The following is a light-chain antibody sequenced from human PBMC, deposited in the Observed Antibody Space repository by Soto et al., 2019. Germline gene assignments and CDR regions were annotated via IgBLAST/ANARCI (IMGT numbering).Light chain of an antibody. CDR1: QGISSY. CDR3: QQYESYPLFI. CDR2: AAS. J-gene: IGKJ5*01. Sequence: AIRMTQSPSSLSASTGDRVTITCRASQGISSYLAWYQQKPGKAPKLLIYAASTLQSGVPSRFSGSGSGTDFTHTISCLQSEDFATYYWQQYESYPLFILGEVTRLEIK. V-gene: IGKV1-8*01.